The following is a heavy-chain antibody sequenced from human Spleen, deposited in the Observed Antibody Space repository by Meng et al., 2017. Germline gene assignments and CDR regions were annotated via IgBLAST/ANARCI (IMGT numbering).Heavy chain of an antibody. CDR1: GDSFSSGDFC. D-gene: IGHD3-10*01. V-gene: IGHV4-31*09. J-gene: IGHJ1*01. CDR3: LRGSGGSV. CDR2: IPHRGSS. Sequence: HVQLQESGPGLVKPSQTLSLTCTVSGDSFSSGDFCWSWIRQHPGKGREWIGEIPHRGSSAYNPSLKSRVSMSIDKSKNQFSLKLTSVTAADTAVYHCLRGSGGSVWGQGTLVTVSS.